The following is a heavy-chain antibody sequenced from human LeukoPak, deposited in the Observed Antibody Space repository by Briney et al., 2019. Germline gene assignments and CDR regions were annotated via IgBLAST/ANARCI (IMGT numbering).Heavy chain of an antibody. V-gene: IGHV5-51*01. J-gene: IGHJ6*03. CDR3: ARCSADPYYCYYMDV. CDR2: ICPGDYDT. D-gene: IGHD3-10*02. CDR1: GYSFTNYW. Sequence: GESLKISCKGSGYSFTNYWIGWVRQMPGEGLEWVGIICPGDYDTRYSPSVQGQATISADKSISTAYLQWSSVKASDTAMYYCARCSADPYYCYYMDVWGKGTTVTGSS.